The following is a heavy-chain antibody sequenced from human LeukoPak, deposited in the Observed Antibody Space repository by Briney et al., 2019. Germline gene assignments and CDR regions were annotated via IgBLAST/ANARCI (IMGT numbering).Heavy chain of an antibody. Sequence: SETLSLTCTVSGGSISSYYWSWIRQPPGKGLEWIGYIYYSGSTNYNPSLKSRVTISVGTSKNQFSLKLSSVTAADTAVYYCAREHDYGDYVSDWGQGTLVTVSS. CDR2: IYYSGST. D-gene: IGHD4-17*01. V-gene: IGHV4-59*01. CDR1: GGSISSYY. CDR3: AREHDYGDYVSD. J-gene: IGHJ4*02.